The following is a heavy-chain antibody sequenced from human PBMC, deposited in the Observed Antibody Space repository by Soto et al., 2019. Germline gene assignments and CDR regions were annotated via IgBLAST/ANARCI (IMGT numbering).Heavy chain of an antibody. J-gene: IGHJ6*03. CDR3: AKDGMVAGTNYYYYMDV. V-gene: IGHV3-30*18. CDR1: GFTFSSYG. D-gene: IGHD6-19*01. CDR2: ISYDGSNK. Sequence: GGSLRLSCAASGFTFSSYGMHWVRQAPGKGLEWVAVISYDGSNKYYADSVKGRFTISRDNSKNTLYLQMNSLRAEDTAVYYCAKDGMVAGTNYYYYMDVWGKGTTVTVSS.